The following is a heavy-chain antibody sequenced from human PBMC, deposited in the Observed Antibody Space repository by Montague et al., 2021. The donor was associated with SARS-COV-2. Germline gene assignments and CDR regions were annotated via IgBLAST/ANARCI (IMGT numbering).Heavy chain of an antibody. Sequence: SETLSLTCTAAGGSMSGYTWSWIRQPPGKGLQWIGSTYNSENTNYNPSLKSRVTISVDTSKKQFSLRLSSVTAADTAVYFCARGINSAGSYYYHLDVWGQGTTVTVSS. V-gene: IGHV4-59*01. CDR2: TYNSENT. CDR3: ARGINSAGSYYYHLDV. D-gene: IGHD2-21*01. CDR1: GGSMSGYT. J-gene: IGHJ6*02.